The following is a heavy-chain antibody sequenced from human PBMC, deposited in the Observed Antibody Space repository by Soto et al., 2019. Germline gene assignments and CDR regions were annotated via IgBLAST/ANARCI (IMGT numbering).Heavy chain of an antibody. D-gene: IGHD6-13*01. Sequence: QVQLVQSGAEVEKPGASVKVSCKASGYIFTSYYLHWVRQAPGEGLDWMGMINIQNGETNYAQNFRGRVTMTRDTSTRTLYMELTSLRSEDTAMYYCAREPPGAAAGCDYWGHGTLVTVSS. CDR2: INIQNGET. CDR3: AREPPGAAAGCDY. V-gene: IGHV1-46*01. CDR1: GYIFTSYY. J-gene: IGHJ4*01.